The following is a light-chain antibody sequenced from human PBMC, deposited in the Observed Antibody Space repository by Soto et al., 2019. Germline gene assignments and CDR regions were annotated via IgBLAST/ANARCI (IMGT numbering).Light chain of an antibody. CDR2: AAS. CDR1: QGISSY. Sequence: AIRMTQSPSSLYASTGDRVTITCRASQGISSYLAWYQQKPGKAPKLLIYAASTLQSGVPSRFSGSGSGTYFTLTISCLQSEDFATYYCQQYYSYPRWTFGQGTKVEIK. J-gene: IGKJ1*01. V-gene: IGKV1-8*01. CDR3: QQYYSYPRWT.